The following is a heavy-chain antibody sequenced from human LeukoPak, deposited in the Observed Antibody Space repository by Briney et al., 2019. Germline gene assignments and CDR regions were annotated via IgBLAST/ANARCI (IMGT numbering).Heavy chain of an antibody. CDR3: ARGLMYYYDSSGYYWYFDL. V-gene: IGHV4-59*01. D-gene: IGHD3-22*01. J-gene: IGHJ2*01. Sequence: SETLSLTCTVSGGSISSYYWSWIRQPPGKGLEWIGYIYYSGSTNYNPSLKSRVTISVDTSKSRFSLKLSSVTAADTAVYYCARGLMYYYDSSGYYWYFDLWGRGTLVTVSS. CDR1: GGSISSYY. CDR2: IYYSGST.